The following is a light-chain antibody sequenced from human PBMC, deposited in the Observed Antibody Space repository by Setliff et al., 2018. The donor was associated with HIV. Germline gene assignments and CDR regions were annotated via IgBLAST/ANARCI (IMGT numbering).Light chain of an antibody. V-gene: IGLV2-14*01. Sequence: QSVLAQPASVSGSPGQSITISCTGTSSDVGGYNYVSWYQQNPGKAPKLIIYDVTNRPSDISNRFSGSKSGNTASLTISGLQAEDEADYYCSAYASSDTLYVFGTGTKVTVL. CDR2: DVT. CDR1: SSDVGGYNY. J-gene: IGLJ1*01. CDR3: SAYASSDTLYV.